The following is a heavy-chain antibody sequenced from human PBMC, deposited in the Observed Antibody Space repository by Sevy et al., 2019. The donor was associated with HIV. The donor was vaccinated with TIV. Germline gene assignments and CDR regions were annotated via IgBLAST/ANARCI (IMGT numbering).Heavy chain of an antibody. CDR3: ASGYCSGGSGYPEYFQH. Sequence: SETLSLTCTVSGGSISSYYWSWIRQPPGKGLEWIGYIYYSGSTNYNPSLKSRVTISVDTSQDQFSLNLSSVTAADTAVYYWASGYCSGGSGYPEYFQHWGQGTLVTVSS. CDR1: GGSISSYY. J-gene: IGHJ1*01. CDR2: IYYSGST. D-gene: IGHD2-15*01. V-gene: IGHV4-59*01.